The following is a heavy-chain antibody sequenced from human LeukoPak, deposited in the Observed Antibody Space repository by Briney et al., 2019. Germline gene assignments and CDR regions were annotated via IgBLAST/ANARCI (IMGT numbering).Heavy chain of an antibody. CDR1: GYTFTSYA. CDR3: ARAPILHVSSSLPRGD. D-gene: IGHD6-6*01. Sequence: ASVKVSCKASGYTFTSYAMHWVRQAPGQRLEWMGWINAGNGNTNYAQKLQGRVTMTTDTSTSTAYMELRSLRSDDTAVYYCARAPILHVSSSLPRGDWGQGTLVTVSS. J-gene: IGHJ4*02. CDR2: INAGNGNT. V-gene: IGHV1-3*01.